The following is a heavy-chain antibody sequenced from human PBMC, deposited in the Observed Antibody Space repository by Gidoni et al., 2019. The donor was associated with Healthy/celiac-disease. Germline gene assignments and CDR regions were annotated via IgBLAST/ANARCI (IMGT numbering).Heavy chain of an antibody. CDR3: ARDLQTTVTTDNEGAFDY. J-gene: IGHJ4*02. CDR2: INPSGGST. D-gene: IGHD4-17*01. CDR1: GYTFTSYY. V-gene: IGHV1-46*01. Sequence: SVKFYGKASGYTFTSYYMHWVRQAPGQGLEWMGIINPSGGSTSYAQKFQGRVTMTRDTSTSTVYMELSSLRSEDTAVYYCARDLQTTVTTDNEGAFDYWGQGTLVTVSS.